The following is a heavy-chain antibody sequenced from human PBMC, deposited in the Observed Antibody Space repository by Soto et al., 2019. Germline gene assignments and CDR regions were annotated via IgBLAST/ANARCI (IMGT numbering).Heavy chain of an antibody. J-gene: IGHJ5*02. CDR3: VGGKMRGMATIMKEQGFDI. Sequence: QVQLVQSGAEVKKPGSSVKVSCKASGGTFNNHAINWVRQAPGQGLEWMGGIIPIFGTSNYAQQFQGRVTITADESPRTACMEMSSLRSEDKAVDYGVGGKMRGMATIMKEQGFDIWGQGSAVTGS. CDR2: IIPIFGTS. V-gene: IGHV1-69*01. CDR1: GGTFNNHA. D-gene: IGHD5-12*01.